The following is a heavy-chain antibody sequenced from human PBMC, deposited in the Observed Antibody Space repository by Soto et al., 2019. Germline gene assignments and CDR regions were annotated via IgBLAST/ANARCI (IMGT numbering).Heavy chain of an antibody. D-gene: IGHD3-10*02. CDR2: IDNTGSA. V-gene: IGHV4-31*03. Sequence: SETLSLTCTVSGASVSTGVYYWAWIRQHPGKGLEWIGYIDNTGSAYYNPSLTGRVDISVDTSKNQFSLNLQSLTAADTAFYYCAGAVSDFDVRRYRTSYFDQWGQGILVAVSS. J-gene: IGHJ4*02. CDR3: AGAVSDFDVRRYRTSYFDQ. CDR1: GASVSTGVYY.